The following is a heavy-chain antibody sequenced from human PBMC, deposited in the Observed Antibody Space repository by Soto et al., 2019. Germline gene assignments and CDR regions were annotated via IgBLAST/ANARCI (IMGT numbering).Heavy chain of an antibody. CDR2: IKSKTDGGTT. CDR1: GFTFSNAW. J-gene: IGHJ6*01. D-gene: IGHD3-3*01. Sequence: GGALRLSCAASGFTFSNAWMSWVRQAPGKGVEWVGRIKSKTDGGTTDCAQPVKGQFTISIDDSKNTPYLQLNRLKTEHTAVYHCTPPCRLRFLEWLPQGLDVWGQGTTVTVSS. CDR3: TPPCRLRFLEWLPQGLDV. V-gene: IGHV3-15*01.